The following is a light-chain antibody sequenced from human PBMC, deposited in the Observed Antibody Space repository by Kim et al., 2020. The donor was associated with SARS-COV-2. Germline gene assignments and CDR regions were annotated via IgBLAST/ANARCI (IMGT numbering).Light chain of an antibody. CDR2: KAS. V-gene: IGKV1-5*03. CDR1: QSSSSW. J-gene: IGKJ1*01. CDR3: QQYNSYSTT. Sequence: ASGEARVTIACRASQSSSSWLAWYQQKPGKAPKLLIYKASSLERGVPSRFSGSGSGTEFTLTISSLQPDDFATYYCQQYNSYSTTFGQGTKVDIK.